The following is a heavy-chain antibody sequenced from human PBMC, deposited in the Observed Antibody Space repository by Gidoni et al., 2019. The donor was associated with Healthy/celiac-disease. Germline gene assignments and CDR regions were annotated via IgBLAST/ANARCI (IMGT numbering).Heavy chain of an antibody. CDR2: SYYSGST. J-gene: IGHJ6*02. V-gene: IGHV4-59*08. Sequence: QVQLQESGPGLVKPSETLSLTCTVPGGSISSYYWSWLRQPPGKGLEWIGYSYYSGSTNYNPSLKSRVTISVDTSKNQFSLKLSSVTAADTAVYYCASFSTYYYDSSGTAYYYYGMDVWGQGTTVTVSS. D-gene: IGHD3-22*01. CDR1: GGSISSYY. CDR3: ASFSTYYYDSSGTAYYYYGMDV.